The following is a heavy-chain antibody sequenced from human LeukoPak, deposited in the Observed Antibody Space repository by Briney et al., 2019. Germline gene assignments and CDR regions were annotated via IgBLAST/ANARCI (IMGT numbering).Heavy chain of an antibody. CDR1: GFTFSSYD. V-gene: IGHV3-13*01. J-gene: IGHJ4*02. Sequence: GGSLRLSCAASGFTFSSYDMYWVRQATGKGLEWVSAIGTAGDTYYPGSVKGRFTISRENAKNSLYLQMNSLRAGDTAVHYCARGLLGTGPTDYWGQGTLVTVSS. D-gene: IGHD1-14*01. CDR3: ARGLLGTGPTDY. CDR2: IGTAGDT.